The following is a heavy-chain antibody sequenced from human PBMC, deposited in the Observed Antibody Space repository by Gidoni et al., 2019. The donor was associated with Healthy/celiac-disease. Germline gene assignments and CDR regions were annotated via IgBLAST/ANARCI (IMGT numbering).Heavy chain of an antibody. J-gene: IGHJ4*02. D-gene: IGHD4-17*01. V-gene: IGHV1-8*01. CDR1: GYTFTSYD. CDR3: ARGLKTTVTTPGY. Sequence: QVQLVQSGAEVKKPGASVKVSCKASGYTFTSYDINWVRQATGLGLAGMGWMNPNSGNTSYAQKFQGRVTMTRNTSISTAYMGLSSLRSEDTAVYYCARGLKTTVTTPGYWGQGTLVTVSS. CDR2: MNPNSGNT.